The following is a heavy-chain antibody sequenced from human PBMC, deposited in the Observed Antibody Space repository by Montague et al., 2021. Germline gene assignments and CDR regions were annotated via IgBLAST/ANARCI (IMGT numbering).Heavy chain of an antibody. V-gene: IGHV6-1*01. CDR3: ARETYTSGWFQQFDY. Sequence: CAISGDSDGIEAATRSWDKQTSERHSHQQLGTYYRPEWKYDYAVSVKSRVTISVDTSKKQFSLKLSSVTAADTAVYYCARETYTSGWFQQFDYWGQGTLVTVSS. CDR1: GDSDGIEAAT. D-gene: IGHD6-19*01. CDR2: TYYRPEWKY. J-gene: IGHJ4*02.